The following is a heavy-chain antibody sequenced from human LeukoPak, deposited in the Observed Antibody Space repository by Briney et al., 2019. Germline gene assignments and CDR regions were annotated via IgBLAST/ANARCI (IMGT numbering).Heavy chain of an antibody. J-gene: IGHJ3*02. CDR2: IKSKTDGGTT. Sequence: GGSLRLSCSASGFTFSNAWMSWVRQAPGKGLEWLGRIKSKTDGGTTDYAAPVKGRFTISRDDSKNTLYLQMNSLKTEDTAVYYCTTVPLEYCSSPEALDIWGLGTMVTVSS. CDR1: GFTFSNAW. CDR3: TTVPLEYCSSPEALDI. V-gene: IGHV3-15*01. D-gene: IGHD6-6*01.